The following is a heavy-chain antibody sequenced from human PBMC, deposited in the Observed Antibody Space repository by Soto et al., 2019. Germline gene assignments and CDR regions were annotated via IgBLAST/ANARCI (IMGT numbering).Heavy chain of an antibody. V-gene: IGHV4-59*01. J-gene: IGHJ5*02. CDR2: IYYSGST. CDR1: GGSISSYY. D-gene: IGHD4-17*01. CDR3: ARSWDYGDSLSRWFDP. Sequence: PSETLSLTCTVSGGSISSYYWSWIRQPPGKGLEWIGYIYYSGSTNYNPSLKSRVTISVDTSKNQFSLKLSSVTAADTAVYYCARSWDYGDSLSRWFDPWGQGTLVTVSS.